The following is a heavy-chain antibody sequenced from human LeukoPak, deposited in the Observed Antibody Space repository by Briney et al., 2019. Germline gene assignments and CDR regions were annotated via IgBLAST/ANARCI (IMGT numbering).Heavy chain of an antibody. D-gene: IGHD6-25*01. V-gene: IGHV4-4*07. CDR2: IFVSEST. J-gene: IGHJ4*01. Sequence: TSETLSLTCTVSGGSLNNYFWSWIRQPAGKGPEWIGRIFVSESTNYNPSLKSRVNTSIDPTKNQFSLKVTSVTAADTAVYYCARGENVRSSRGHLDHWGQRILVTVSS. CDR3: ARGENVRSSRGHLDH. CDR1: GGSLNNYF.